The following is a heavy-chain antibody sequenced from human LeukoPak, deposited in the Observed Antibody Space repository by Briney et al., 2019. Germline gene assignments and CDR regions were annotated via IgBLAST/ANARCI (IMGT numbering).Heavy chain of an antibody. D-gene: IGHD3-16*02. J-gene: IGHJ4*02. Sequence: GGSLRLSCAASGFTFSSYGIHWVRQAPGKGLEWVAVISYDGSNEYYADSVKGRFTISRDNSKNTLYLQMNSLRTEDTAVYYCARARYLPLPDYWGQGTLVTVSS. CDR3: ARARYLPLPDY. V-gene: IGHV3-30*03. CDR1: GFTFSSYG. CDR2: ISYDGSNE.